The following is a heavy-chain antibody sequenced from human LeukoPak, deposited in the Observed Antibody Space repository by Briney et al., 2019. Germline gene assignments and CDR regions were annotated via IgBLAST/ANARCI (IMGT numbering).Heavy chain of an antibody. J-gene: IGHJ4*02. V-gene: IGHV1-24*01. D-gene: IGHD1-26*01. CDR1: GNTLTDLS. Sequence: ASVKVSCKVSGNTLTDLSMHWVRQAPGKGLEWMGGFDPEDGETIYAQKFQDRVTMTEDTSTDTAYMELSSLRSEDTAVYYFATFWSYYLPDYWGQGTLVTVSS. CDR2: FDPEDGET. CDR3: ATFWSYYLPDY.